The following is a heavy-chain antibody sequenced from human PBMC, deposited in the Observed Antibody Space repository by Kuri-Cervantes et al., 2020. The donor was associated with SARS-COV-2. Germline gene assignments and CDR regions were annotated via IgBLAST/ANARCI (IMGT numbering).Heavy chain of an antibody. V-gene: IGHV5-10-1*04. CDR3: ARHGPQTYSSGWRLYSSLDYYGMDV. CDR2: IDPSDSYT. Sequence: KVSCKGSGYSFTNYWISWVRQMPGKGLEWMGRIDPSDSYTNYRPSFQGQVTISADKSISTAYLQWSSLKASDTAMYYCARHGPQTYSSGWRLYSSLDYYGMDVWGQGTTVTVSS. D-gene: IGHD6-19*01. J-gene: IGHJ6*02. CDR1: GYSFTNYW.